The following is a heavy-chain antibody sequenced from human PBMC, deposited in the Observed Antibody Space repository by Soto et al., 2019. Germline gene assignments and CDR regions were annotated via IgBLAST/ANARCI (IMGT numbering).Heavy chain of an antibody. V-gene: IGHV1-69*01. CDR1: GGTFSSYA. CDR3: ARGILTMVRGVICCFDP. D-gene: IGHD3-10*01. Sequence: QVQLVQSGAEVKKPGSSVKVSCKASGGTFSSYAISWVRQAPGQGLEWMGGIIPIFGTANYAQKFQGRVTITADDSTSTAYMELSSLRSEDTVVYYCARGILTMVRGVICCFDPWCQGTLVTVSS. J-gene: IGHJ5*02. CDR2: IIPIFGTA.